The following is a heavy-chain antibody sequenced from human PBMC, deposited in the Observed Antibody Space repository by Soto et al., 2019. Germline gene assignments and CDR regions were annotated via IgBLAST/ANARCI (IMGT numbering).Heavy chain of an antibody. CDR3: ARALLQGGDILNGYFLDRNYYYGMDV. V-gene: IGHV1-2*04. J-gene: IGHJ6*02. CDR1: GYTFTGYY. CDR2: INPNSGGT. Sequence: ASVKVSCKASGYTFTGYYMHWVRQAPGQGLEWMGWINPNSGGTNYAQKFQGWVTMTRDTSISTAYMELSRLRSDDTAVYYCARALLQGGDILNGYFLDRNYYYGMDVWCQGITVTVS. D-gene: IGHD3-9*01.